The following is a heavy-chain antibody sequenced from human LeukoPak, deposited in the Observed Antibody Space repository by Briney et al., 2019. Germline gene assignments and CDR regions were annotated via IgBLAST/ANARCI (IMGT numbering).Heavy chain of an antibody. J-gene: IGHJ6*03. Sequence: SETLSLTCAVYGGSFSGYYWSWIRQPPGKGLEWIGEINHSGSTNYNPSLKSRVTISVDTSKNQFSPKLSSVTAADTAVYYCARGTRGGVPYSSGWPAVPYYYYMDVWGKGTTVTVSS. D-gene: IGHD6-19*01. CDR3: ARGTRGGVPYSSGWPAVPYYYYMDV. V-gene: IGHV4-34*01. CDR2: INHSGST. CDR1: GGSFSGYY.